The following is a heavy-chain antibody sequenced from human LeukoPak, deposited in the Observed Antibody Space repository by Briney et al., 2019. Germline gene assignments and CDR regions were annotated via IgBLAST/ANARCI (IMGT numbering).Heavy chain of an antibody. CDR2: IIPILGIA. CDR3: ARDQNEYSSSIGAFDI. V-gene: IGHV1-69*04. D-gene: IGHD6-6*01. CDR1: GGTFSSYA. J-gene: IGHJ3*02. Sequence: GASVKVSCKASGGTFSSYAISWVRQAPGQGLEWMGRIIPILGIANYAQKFQGRVTITADKSTSTAYMELSSLRSEDTAVYYCARDQNEYSSSIGAFDIWGQGTMVTVSS.